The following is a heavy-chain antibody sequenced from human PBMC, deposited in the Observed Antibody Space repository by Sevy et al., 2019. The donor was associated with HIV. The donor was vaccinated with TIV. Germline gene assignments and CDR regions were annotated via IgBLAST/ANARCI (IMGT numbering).Heavy chain of an antibody. CDR3: ARESYDILPGSRGMDV. V-gene: IGHV4-59*01. J-gene: IGHJ6*02. CDR2: IYYSGST. D-gene: IGHD3-9*01. CDR1: GGSISSYY. Sequence: SETLALTCTVSGGSISSYYWSWIRQPPGKRLEWIGYIYYSGSTNYNPSLKSRVTISVDTSKNQFSLKLRFVTAADTAVYYCARESYDILPGSRGMDVWGQGTTVTVSS.